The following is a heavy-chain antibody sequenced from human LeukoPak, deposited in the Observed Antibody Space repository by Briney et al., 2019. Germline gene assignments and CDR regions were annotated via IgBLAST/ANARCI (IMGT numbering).Heavy chain of an antibody. J-gene: IGHJ4*02. D-gene: IGHD2-21*01. CDR2: INNDRSS. CDR3: ARDTDWSFDY. V-gene: IGHV3-48*01. Sequence: GGSLRPSCAASGFTFSEYSMNWVRQAQGKGLEWISFINNDRSSIADSVKGRFTISRDTAENSLFLQMNSLRAEDTAVYYCARDTDWSFDYWGQGILVTVSS. CDR1: GFTFSEYS.